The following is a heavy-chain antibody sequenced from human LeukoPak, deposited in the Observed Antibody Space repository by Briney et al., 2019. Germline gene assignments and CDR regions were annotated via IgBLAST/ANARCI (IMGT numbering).Heavy chain of an antibody. CDR2: ISYDGSNK. D-gene: IGHD2-15*01. J-gene: IGHJ4*02. CDR1: GFTFSSYG. CDR3: AKEKTPGSFFDY. Sequence: GGSLRLSCAASGFTFSSYGMHWVRQAPGKGLEWVAVISYDGSNKYYADSVKGRFTISRDNSKNTLYLQMNSLRAEDTAVCYCAKEKTPGSFFDYWGQGTLVTVSS. V-gene: IGHV3-30*18.